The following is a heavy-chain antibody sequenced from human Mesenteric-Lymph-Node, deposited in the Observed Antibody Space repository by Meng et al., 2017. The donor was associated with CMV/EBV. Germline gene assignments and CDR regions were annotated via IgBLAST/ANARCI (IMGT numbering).Heavy chain of an antibody. J-gene: IGHJ4*02. CDR1: GYRFNRYW. V-gene: IGHV5-51*01. CDR3: ARMTDYDFWSAEHPAVADSGSFDY. Sequence: GESLKISCKGSGYRFNRYWIGWVRQMPGKGLEWMGIINPGDSDTRYRPSFQGQVTMSVHKSTSTAYLQWSSLKASDTAMYYCARMTDYDFWSAEHPAVADSGSFDYWGQGTLVTVSS. CDR2: INPGDSDT. D-gene: IGHD3-3*01.